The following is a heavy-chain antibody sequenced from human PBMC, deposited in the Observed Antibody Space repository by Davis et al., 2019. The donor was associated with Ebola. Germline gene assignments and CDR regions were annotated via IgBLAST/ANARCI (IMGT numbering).Heavy chain of an antibody. V-gene: IGHV3-30*04. CDR3: VKDGHYYGSGAYFSISGH. CDR2: ISYDGEKE. Sequence: PGGSLRLSCAASGFTFSSYAMHWVRQAPGKGLEWVAVISYDGEKEYYADSVKGRFIISRDNSKNTLYLQMNSLRPEDTARYYCVKDGHYYGSGAYFSISGHWGQGTLVIVSS. D-gene: IGHD3-10*01. CDR1: GFTFSSYA. J-gene: IGHJ4*02.